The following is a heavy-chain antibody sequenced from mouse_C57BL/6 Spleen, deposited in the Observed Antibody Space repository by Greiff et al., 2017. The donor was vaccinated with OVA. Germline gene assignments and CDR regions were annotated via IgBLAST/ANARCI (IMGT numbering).Heavy chain of an antibody. CDR2: IYPGDGDS. CDR3: ARATVGYAMDY. J-gene: IGHJ4*01. CDR1: GYALSSSW. V-gene: IGHV1-82*01. Sequence: QVQLQQSGPELVKPGASVKIFCKASGYALSSSWMNWVKQRPGKGLVWIGRIYPGDGDSIYNGKFKGQATLTADKSSSTAYMQLSSLTSEDSAVYFCARATVGYAMDYWGQGTSVTVSS. D-gene: IGHD1-1*01.